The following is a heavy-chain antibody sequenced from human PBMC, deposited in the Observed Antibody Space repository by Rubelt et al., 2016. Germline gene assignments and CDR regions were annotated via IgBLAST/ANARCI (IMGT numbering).Heavy chain of an antibody. V-gene: IGHV4-39*07. Sequence: QLQLQESGPGLVKPSETLSLTCTVSGGSISSSSYYWGWVRQPPGKGLEWIGTVYYSGSTSYSPSLKSRVTISVDTSKNQFSRRMSSVTSADTAVYYCTRDGVRSSGPHDSWGQGTLVTVSS. J-gene: IGHJ4*02. CDR2: VYYSGST. CDR1: GGSISSSSYY. D-gene: IGHD3-22*01. CDR3: TRDGVRSSGPHDS.